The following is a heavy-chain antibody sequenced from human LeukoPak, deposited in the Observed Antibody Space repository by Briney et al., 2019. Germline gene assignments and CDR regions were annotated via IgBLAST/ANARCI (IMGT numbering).Heavy chain of an antibody. CDR2: ISYDGSNK. J-gene: IGHJ4*02. V-gene: IGHV3-30*18. Sequence: GGSLRLSCAASGFTFSSYGMHWVRQAPGKGLEWVAVISYDGSNKYYADSVKGRFTISRDNSKNTLYLQMNSLRAEDTAVYYCAKDADAGSLFTGYSSGWHYFDYWGQGTLVTVSS. D-gene: IGHD6-19*01. CDR1: GFTFSSYG. CDR3: AKDADAGSLFTGYSSGWHYFDY.